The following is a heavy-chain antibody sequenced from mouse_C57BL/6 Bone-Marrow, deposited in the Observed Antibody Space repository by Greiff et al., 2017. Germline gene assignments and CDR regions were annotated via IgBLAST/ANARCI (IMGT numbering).Heavy chain of an antibody. CDR3: GYYRGYYALDY. CDR1: GYTFTSYG. D-gene: IGHD2-3*01. V-gene: IGHV1-81*01. CDR2: IHPRSGNT. Sequence: VHLEESGAELARPGASVKLSCKASGYTFTSYGISWVKQRPGQGLEWIGDIHPRSGNTYYNEKFKGKATLTVDKSSSTAYMELRILTSDDSAVYFCGYYRGYYALDYWGQGTSVTVSS. J-gene: IGHJ4*01.